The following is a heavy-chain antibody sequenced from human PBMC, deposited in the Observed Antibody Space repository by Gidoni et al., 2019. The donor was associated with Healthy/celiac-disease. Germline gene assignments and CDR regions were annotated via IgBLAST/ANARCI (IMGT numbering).Heavy chain of an antibody. J-gene: IGHJ6*02. V-gene: IGHV3-33*01. CDR1: GFTFSSYG. CDR3: ARDQYSSGWNYGMDV. D-gene: IGHD6-19*01. Sequence: AQLVESGGGVVQPGRSLSLSCAASGFTFSSYGMHWVRQAPGKGLEWVAVIWYDGSNKYYADSVKGRFTISRDNSKNTLYLQMNSLRAEDTAVYYCARDQYSSGWNYGMDVWGQGTTVTVSS. CDR2: IWYDGSNK.